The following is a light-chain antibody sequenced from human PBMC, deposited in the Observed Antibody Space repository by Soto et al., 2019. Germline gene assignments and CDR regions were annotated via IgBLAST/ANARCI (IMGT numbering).Light chain of an antibody. CDR2: WAS. J-gene: IGKJ1*01. Sequence: DVAMAHTKNSLAGRVGEEASFQCRSSQTDLYSFSNKNYLGWYQHKPGQPPKLLIHWASIRESGVPDRFSGSGSGTDLTLISSILLADDVAVCSCQQDYSPWWTFGQGTKVDIK. CDR3: QQDYSPWWT. V-gene: IGKV4-1*01. CDR1: QTDLYSFSNKNY.